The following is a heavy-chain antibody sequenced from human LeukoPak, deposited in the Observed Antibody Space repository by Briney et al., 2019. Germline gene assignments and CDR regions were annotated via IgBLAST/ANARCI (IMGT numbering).Heavy chain of an antibody. J-gene: IGHJ4*02. V-gene: IGHV3-30*02. CDR1: GFTFSSYG. Sequence: GGSLRLSCAASGFTFSSYGMHWVRQAPGKGLEWVAYIGHRANNEHYADSVNGRFTISRDNFQNTLYLQMNSLGVEDTAVYYCARDTHHYDSSDYHYWGQGTLVTVSS. CDR2: IGHRANNE. D-gene: IGHD3-22*01. CDR3: ARDTHHYDSSDYHY.